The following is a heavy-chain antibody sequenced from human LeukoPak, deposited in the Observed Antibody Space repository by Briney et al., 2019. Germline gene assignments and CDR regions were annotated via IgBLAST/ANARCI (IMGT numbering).Heavy chain of an antibody. CDR1: GYTFTSYG. Sequence: ASVKVPCKASGYTFTSYGISWVRQAPGRGLEWMGWISAYNGNTNYAQKLQGRVTMTTDTSTSTAYMELRSLRSDDTAVYYCARGARRGLDSSGADAFDIWGQGTMVTVSS. J-gene: IGHJ3*02. V-gene: IGHV1-18*01. CDR2: ISAYNGNT. D-gene: IGHD3-22*01. CDR3: ARGARRGLDSSGADAFDI.